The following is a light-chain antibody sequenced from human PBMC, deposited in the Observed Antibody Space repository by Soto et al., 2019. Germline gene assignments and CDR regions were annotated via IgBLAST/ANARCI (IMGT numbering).Light chain of an antibody. V-gene: IGKV3-15*01. CDR2: DTS. CDR1: QGIGDT. J-gene: IGKJ5*01. Sequence: EVVLTQSPATLSVAPGEGVTLAVRASQGIGDTLAWYQHKPGQTPRLLIYDTSARATGVPARFSGSGSGTDFTLTISSLESEDIATYYCQQYDNLPITFGQGTRLEIK. CDR3: QQYDNLPIT.